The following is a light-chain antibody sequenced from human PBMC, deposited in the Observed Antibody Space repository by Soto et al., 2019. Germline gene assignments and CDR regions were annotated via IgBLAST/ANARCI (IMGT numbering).Light chain of an antibody. V-gene: IGKV3-20*01. CDR3: QQYGSSPTCT. Sequence: ESVLTQSPGPLSLSPGERATLSCRASQSVSSNYLAWYQQKPGQAPRLLIYGASTRATGIPYRFSGSGSGKDFTLTISRLEPEDSAVYYCQQYGSSPTCTFGQGTKVEIK. CDR2: GAS. CDR1: QSVSSNY. J-gene: IGKJ1*01.